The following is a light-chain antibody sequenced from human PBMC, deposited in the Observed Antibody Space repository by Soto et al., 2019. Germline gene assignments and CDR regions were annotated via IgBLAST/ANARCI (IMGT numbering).Light chain of an antibody. CDR3: QVWDSSTVV. CDR2: RDS. CDR1: NIGSKN. J-gene: IGLJ2*01. V-gene: IGLV3-9*01. Sequence: SYELTRPLSVSVALGQTARITCGGNNIGSKNVHWYQQKPGQAPVLVIYRDSNRPSGIPERFSGSNSGNTATLTISRAQGGDEADYYCQVWDSSTVVFGGGTKVTVL.